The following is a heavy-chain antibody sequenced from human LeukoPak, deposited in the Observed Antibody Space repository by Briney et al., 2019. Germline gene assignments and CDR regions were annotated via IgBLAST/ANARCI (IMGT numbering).Heavy chain of an antibody. D-gene: IGHD2-2*01. CDR1: GFTFDDYA. V-gene: IGHV3-9*01. CDR3: AKGASWGGYCFDY. CDR2: ISWNSGSI. J-gene: IGHJ4*02. Sequence: GRSLRLSCAASGFTFDDYAMHWVRQAPGKGLEWVSGISWNSGSIGYADSVKGRFTISRDNAKNSLYLQMNSLRAEDTALYYCAKGASWGGYCFDYWGQGTLVTVSS.